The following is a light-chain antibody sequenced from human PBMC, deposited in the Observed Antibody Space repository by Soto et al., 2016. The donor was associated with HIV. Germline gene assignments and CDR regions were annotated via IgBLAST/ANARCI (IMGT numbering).Light chain of an antibody. Sequence: SSELTQDPAVSVALGQTVKITCQGDSLRKYFATWYQQKPGQAPILVIYGKNKRPSGIPDRFSGSSSGNTGSLTISGAQAEDEADYYCNSRDNDRVLFGGGTKLTVL. CDR1: SLRKYF. CDR2: GKN. CDR3: NSRDNDRVL. J-gene: IGLJ2*01. V-gene: IGLV3-19*01.